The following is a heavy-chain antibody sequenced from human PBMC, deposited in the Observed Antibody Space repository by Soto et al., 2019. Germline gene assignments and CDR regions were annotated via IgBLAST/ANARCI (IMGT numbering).Heavy chain of an antibody. J-gene: IGHJ4*02. CDR1: GGIFSTYA. Sequence: QVQLVQSWAEVKKPGSSVKVSCKASGGIFSTYAISWLRQAPGQGLEWMGGIIPLFGTPNYAQRFQGRVTITVDESTSTAYMELSRLRSEDTAVYYCARDRDDYGSGNYYNRIDFWGQGTLVTVSS. CDR3: ARDRDDYGSGNYYNRIDF. V-gene: IGHV1-69*01. D-gene: IGHD3-10*01. CDR2: IIPLFGTP.